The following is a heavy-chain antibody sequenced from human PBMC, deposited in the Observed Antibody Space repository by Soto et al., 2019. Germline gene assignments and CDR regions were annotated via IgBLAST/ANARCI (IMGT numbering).Heavy chain of an antibody. CDR1: GYSFTSYW. V-gene: IGHV5-51*01. J-gene: IGHJ6*02. Sequence: GESLKISCKGSGYSFTSYWIGWVRQMPGKGLEWMGIIYPGDSDTRYSPSFQGQVTISADKSISTAYLQWSSLKASDTAMYYCASASIATTGLYYYYGVDVWGQGTTVTVSS. CDR2: IYPGDSDT. CDR3: ASASIATTGLYYYYGVDV. D-gene: IGHD6-6*01.